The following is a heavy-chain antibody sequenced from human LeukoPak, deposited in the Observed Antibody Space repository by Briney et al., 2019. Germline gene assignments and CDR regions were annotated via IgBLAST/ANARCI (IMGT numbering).Heavy chain of an antibody. Sequence: PGGSLRLSCAASGFTFSSYSMNWVRQAPGKGLEWVSSISSSSSYIYYAGSLKGRFTISRDNAKNSLYLQMNSLRAEDTAVYYCARDNSGSYYPWCPGYWGQGTLVTVSS. V-gene: IGHV3-21*01. CDR1: GFTFSSYS. CDR3: ARDNSGSYYPWCPGY. CDR2: ISSSSSYI. D-gene: IGHD1-26*01. J-gene: IGHJ4*02.